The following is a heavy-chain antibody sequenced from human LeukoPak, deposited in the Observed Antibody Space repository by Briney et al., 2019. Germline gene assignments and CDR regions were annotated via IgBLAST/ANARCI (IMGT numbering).Heavy chain of an antibody. CDR3: ARAYGSGRFRVWFDP. J-gene: IGHJ5*02. CDR2: IIPIFGTA. CDR1: GGTFSSYA. Sequence: SVKASCKASGGTFSSYAISWVRRAPGQGLEWMGGIIPIFGTANYAQKFQGRVTITADKSTSTAYMELSSLRSEDTAVYYCARAYGSGRFRVWFDPWGQGTLVTVSS. V-gene: IGHV1-69*06. D-gene: IGHD3-10*01.